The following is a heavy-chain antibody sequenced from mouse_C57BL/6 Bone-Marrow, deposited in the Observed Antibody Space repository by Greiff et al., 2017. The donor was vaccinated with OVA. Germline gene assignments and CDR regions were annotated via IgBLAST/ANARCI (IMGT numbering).Heavy chain of an antibody. J-gene: IGHJ3*01. Sequence: VQLQESGAELVRPGTSVKMSCKASGYTFTNYWIGWAKQRPGHGLEWIGDIYPGGGYTNYNEKFKGKATLTADKSSSTAYMQFSSLTSEDSAIYYCARSSNGAYWGQGTLVTVSA. CDR1: GYTFTNYW. CDR3: ARSSNGAY. D-gene: IGHD2-5*01. V-gene: IGHV1-63*01. CDR2: IYPGGGYT.